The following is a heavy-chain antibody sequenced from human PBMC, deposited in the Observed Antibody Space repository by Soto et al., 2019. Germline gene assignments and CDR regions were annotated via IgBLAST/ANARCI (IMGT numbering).Heavy chain of an antibody. J-gene: IGHJ4*02. CDR1: GGSVSSGSYY. D-gene: IGHD6-19*01. V-gene: IGHV4-61*01. CDR3: ARATRRIEVEILDY. CDR2: IYYSGST. Sequence: LSLTCTVSGGSVSSGSYYWSWIRQPPGKGLEWIGYIYYSGSTNYNPSLKSRVTISVDTSKNQFSLKLSSVTAADTAVYYCARATRRIEVEILDYWGQGTLVTVSS.